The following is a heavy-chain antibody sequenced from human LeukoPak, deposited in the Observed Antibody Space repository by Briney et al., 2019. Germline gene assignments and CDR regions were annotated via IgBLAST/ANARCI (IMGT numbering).Heavy chain of an antibody. Sequence: PSETLSLTCAVSGGSISSNSYYWGWIRQPPGKGLEWIGEINHSGSTNYNPSLKSRVTTSVDTSKNQFSLKLSSVTAADTAVYYCARGKEFYSVSHRSYYYYMDVWGKGTTVTISS. CDR1: GGSISSNSYY. J-gene: IGHJ6*03. CDR2: INHSGST. V-gene: IGHV4-39*07. D-gene: IGHD3-10*01. CDR3: ARGKEFYSVSHRSYYYYMDV.